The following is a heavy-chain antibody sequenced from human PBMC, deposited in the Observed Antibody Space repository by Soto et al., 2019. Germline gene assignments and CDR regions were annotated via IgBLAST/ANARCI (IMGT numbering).Heavy chain of an antibody. CDR1: GLTFSSYG. CDR2: ISYDGSNK. D-gene: IGHD2-8*01. J-gene: IGHJ4*02. Sequence: PGGSLRRSSAASGLTFSSYGLHWVRQAPGKGLEWVAVISYDGSNKYYADSVKGRFTISRDNSKNTLYLQMNSLRAEDTAVYYCAKDDGPSMSFAYWGEGT. V-gene: IGHV3-30*18. CDR3: AKDDGPSMSFAY.